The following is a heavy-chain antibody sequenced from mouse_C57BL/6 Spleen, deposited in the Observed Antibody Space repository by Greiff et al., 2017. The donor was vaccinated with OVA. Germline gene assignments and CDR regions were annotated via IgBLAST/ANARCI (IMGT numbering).Heavy chain of an antibody. CDR2: IRSKSNNYAT. Sequence: EVQLVESGGGLVQPKGSLKLSCAASGFSFNTYAMNWVRQAPGKGLEWVARIRSKSNNYATYYADSVKDRFTISRDDSESMLYLQMNNLKTEDTAMYYCVSSSYVLYAMDYWGQGTSVTVSS. CDR1: GFSFNTYA. CDR3: VSSSYVLYAMDY. J-gene: IGHJ4*01. D-gene: IGHD1-1*01. V-gene: IGHV10-1*01.